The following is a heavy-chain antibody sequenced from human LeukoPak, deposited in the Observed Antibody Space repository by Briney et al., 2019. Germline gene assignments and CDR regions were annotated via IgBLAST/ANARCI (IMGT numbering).Heavy chain of an antibody. V-gene: IGHV4-39*07. J-gene: IGHJ5*01. Sequence: PSETLSLTCTVSGGSISSDTYYWGWIRQPPAKGLEWIGGIYYSGSTKYNPSLKSRVTISLDTSKNQFSLKLSSVTAADTAVYFCARDQEHCSGTSCYPYWYDSWGQGTLVTVSS. D-gene: IGHD2-2*01. CDR3: ARDQEHCSGTSCYPYWYDS. CDR1: GGSISSDTYY. CDR2: IYYSGST.